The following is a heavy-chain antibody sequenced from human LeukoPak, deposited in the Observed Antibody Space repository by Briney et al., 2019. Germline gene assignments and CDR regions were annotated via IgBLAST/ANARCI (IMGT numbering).Heavy chain of an antibody. CDR3: ARQTGSGLFILP. Sequence: PSETLSLTCTVSGYSISSDYYWGWIRQPPGKGLEWIGSIYHSGSTYYKPSLKSRVTISVDTSKNQFSLRPTSVTAADTAVYYCARQTGSGLFILPGGQGTLVTVSS. CDR2: IYHSGST. CDR1: GYSISSDYY. V-gene: IGHV4-38-2*02. J-gene: IGHJ4*02. D-gene: IGHD3/OR15-3a*01.